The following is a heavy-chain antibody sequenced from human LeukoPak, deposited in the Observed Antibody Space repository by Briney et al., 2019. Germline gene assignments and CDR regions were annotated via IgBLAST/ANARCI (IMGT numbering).Heavy chain of an antibody. Sequence: SETLSLTCAVYGGSFSGYYWSWIRQPPGKGLEWIGEINHSGSTNYNPSLKSRVTISVDTSKNQFPLRLSSVTAADTAVYYCARGGFLKSSSGYYYGMDVWGQGTTVTVSS. CDR2: INHSGST. V-gene: IGHV4-34*01. CDR1: GGSFSGYY. J-gene: IGHJ6*02. D-gene: IGHD3-10*01. CDR3: ARGGFLKSSSGYYYGMDV.